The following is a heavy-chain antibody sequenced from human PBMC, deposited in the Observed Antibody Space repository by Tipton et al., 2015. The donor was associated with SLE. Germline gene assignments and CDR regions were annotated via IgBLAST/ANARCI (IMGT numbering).Heavy chain of an antibody. V-gene: IGHV4-30-2*01. CDR2: IYHSGST. CDR1: GGSISSGGYS. Sequence: TLSLTCVVSGGSISSGGYSWSWIRQPPGKGLEWIGYIYHSGSTYYNPSLRSRVILSVDRSKNQFSLKLTSPTAADTAFYYCASELTIAVASVFDYWGQGILVTFSS. J-gene: IGHJ4*02. D-gene: IGHD6-13*01. CDR3: ASELTIAVASVFDY.